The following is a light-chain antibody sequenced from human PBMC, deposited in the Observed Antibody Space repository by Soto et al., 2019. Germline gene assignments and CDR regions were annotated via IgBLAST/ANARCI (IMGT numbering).Light chain of an antibody. CDR1: QNINNW. CDR2: DAS. V-gene: IGKV1-5*01. J-gene: IGKJ1*01. CDR3: QQCNSYSWT. Sequence: QMTQSPSTLSASVGDRVTITCRASQNINNWLAWYQQKPGKAPKLLIHDASSLESGVPSRFSGSGSGTEFTLTISSLQPDDFATYYCQQCNSYSWTFGQGTKVDIK.